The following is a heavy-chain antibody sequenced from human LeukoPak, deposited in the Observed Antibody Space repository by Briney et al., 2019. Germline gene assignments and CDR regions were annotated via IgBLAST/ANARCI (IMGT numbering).Heavy chain of an antibody. V-gene: IGHV3-11*05. Sequence: GGSLRLSCAASGFTFSDYYMSWIRQAPGKGLEWVSYISSRSSYTNYADSVKGRFTISRDNAKNSLYLQMNSLRAEDTAVYYCARDLYCSGGSCPVDWYFDLWGRGTLVTVSS. J-gene: IGHJ2*01. CDR2: ISSRSSYT. CDR1: GFTFSDYY. CDR3: ARDLYCSGGSCPVDWYFDL. D-gene: IGHD2-15*01.